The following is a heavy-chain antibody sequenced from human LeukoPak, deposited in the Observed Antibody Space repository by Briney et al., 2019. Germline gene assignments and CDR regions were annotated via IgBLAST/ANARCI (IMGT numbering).Heavy chain of an antibody. D-gene: IGHD6-6*01. CDR3: ARDQRVTGRPDIDY. Sequence: GGSLRLSCAASGFTFRNHWMHWVRQTPGKGLVWVSRISSDGSSTTYADSVKGRFTISRDNAKNTMYLQMNNLRAEDTAMYYCARDQRVTGRPDIDYWGQGTLVIVSS. CDR1: GFTFRNHW. CDR2: ISSDGSST. J-gene: IGHJ4*02. V-gene: IGHV3-74*03.